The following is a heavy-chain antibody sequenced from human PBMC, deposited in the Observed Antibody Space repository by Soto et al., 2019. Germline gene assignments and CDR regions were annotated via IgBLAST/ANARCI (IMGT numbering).Heavy chain of an antibody. J-gene: IGHJ4*02. D-gene: IGHD2-2*01. CDR1: GFTFSFYA. V-gene: IGHV3-23*01. CDR3: AKDPLSAYCTSASCYFFDS. Sequence: GGSLRLSCAASGFTFSFYAMSWVRQAPGKGLEWVSSISDGGGTTYYADSVKGRFTISRDSSKNTLYLQMNSLRAEDMAVYFCAKDPLSAYCTSASCYFFDSWGQGTLVTVSS. CDR2: ISDGGGTT.